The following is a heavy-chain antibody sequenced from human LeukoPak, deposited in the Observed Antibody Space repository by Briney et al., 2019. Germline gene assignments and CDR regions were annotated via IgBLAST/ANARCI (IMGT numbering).Heavy chain of an antibody. D-gene: IGHD3-10*01. CDR3: AKDLYIGXAAEYNWFDP. CDR1: GFTFSSYA. J-gene: IGHJ5*02. V-gene: IGHV3-23*01. CDR2: ISGSGGST. Sequence: PGGSLRLSCAASGFTFSSYAMSWVRQAPGRGLEWVSAISGSGGSTYYADSVKGRFTISRDNSKNTLYLQMNSLRAEDTAVYYCAKDLYIGXAAEYNWFDPWGQGTLVTVS.